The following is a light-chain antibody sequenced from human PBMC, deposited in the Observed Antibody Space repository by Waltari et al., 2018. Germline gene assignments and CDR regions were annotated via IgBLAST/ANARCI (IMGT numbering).Light chain of an antibody. CDR3: QQRTNWSYS. J-gene: IGKJ2*03. Sequence: EIVLTQSPATLSLSPGERATLSCRASQIVSRSLAWYQQKPGQAPRLLIYDASNRATGIPARFSGSGSGTDFTLTISSLEPEDFAVYYCQQRTNWSYSFGQGTKLEIK. CDR2: DAS. CDR1: QIVSRS. V-gene: IGKV3-11*01.